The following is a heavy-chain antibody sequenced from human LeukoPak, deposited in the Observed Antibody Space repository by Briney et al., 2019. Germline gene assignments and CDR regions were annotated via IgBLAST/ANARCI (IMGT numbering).Heavy chain of an antibody. V-gene: IGHV4-59*01. J-gene: IGHJ5*01. D-gene: IGHD3-3*01. CDR1: GGSISGYY. CDR3: ARGTIFGVSTNWFDS. CDR2: IYYSGST. Sequence: PSETLSLTCTVSGGSISGYYWTWIRQPPGKGLEWIGYIYYSGSTNYNPSLKSRVIILVDTSKNQFSLKLSSVTAADTAVYYCARGTIFGVSTNWFDSWGQGTLVTVSS.